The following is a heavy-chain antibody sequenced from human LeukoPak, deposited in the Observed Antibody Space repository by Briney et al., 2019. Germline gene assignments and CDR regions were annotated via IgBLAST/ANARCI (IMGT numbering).Heavy chain of an antibody. CDR3: ARDLVVYAIRHY. Sequence: PGGSLRLSCAPSGFTFTAYGMHWVRQAPGNGLEWVAFISSGGGNKHYADSVKGRFTISRDNAKNSLYLQMNSLRAEDTAVYYCARDLVVYAIRHYWGQGTLVTVSS. CDR1: GFTFTAYG. J-gene: IGHJ4*02. D-gene: IGHD2-8*02. CDR2: ISSGGGNK. V-gene: IGHV3-30-3*01.